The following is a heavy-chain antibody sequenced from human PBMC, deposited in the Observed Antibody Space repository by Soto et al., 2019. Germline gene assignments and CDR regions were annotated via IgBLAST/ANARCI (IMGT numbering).Heavy chain of an antibody. V-gene: IGHV3-33*01. J-gene: IGHJ4*02. CDR3: ARDLNLGSFDY. CDR1: GFTFSSYG. CDR2: IWYDGSNK. Sequence: PGGSLRLSCAASGFTFSSYGMHWVRQAPGKGLEWVAVIWYDGSNKYYADSVKGRFTISRGNSKNTLYLQMNSLRAEDTAVYYCARDLNLGSFDYWGQGTLVTVSS.